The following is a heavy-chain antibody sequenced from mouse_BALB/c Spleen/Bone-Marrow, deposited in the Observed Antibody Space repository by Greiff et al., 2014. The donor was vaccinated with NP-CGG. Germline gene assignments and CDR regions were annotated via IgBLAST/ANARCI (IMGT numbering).Heavy chain of an antibody. CDR2: IYPGDGDT. V-gene: IGHV1-80*01. J-gene: IGHJ4*01. CDR1: GYAFSSYW. Sequence: QVQLQQPGAELVRPGSSVKISCKASGYAFSSYWVNWVKQRPGQGLEWIGQIYPGDGDTNYNGKFKGKATLTADKSSSTAYMQLSSLTSEDSAVYFCARGVPMDYWGQGTSVTVSS. CDR3: ARGVPMDY.